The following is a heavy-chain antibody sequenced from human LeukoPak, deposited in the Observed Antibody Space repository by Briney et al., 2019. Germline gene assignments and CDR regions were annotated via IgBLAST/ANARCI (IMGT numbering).Heavy chain of an antibody. V-gene: IGHV3-7*03. Sequence: PGGSLRLSCAASGFTFSSYWMSWVRQAPGKGLEWVANIKQDGSEKYYVDSVKGRFTISRDNAKNSLYLQMNSLRAEDTAVYYCAREAGGSDSSSWYLYYFDYWGQGTLVTVSS. J-gene: IGHJ4*02. D-gene: IGHD6-13*01. CDR3: AREAGGSDSSSWYLYYFDY. CDR2: IKQDGSEK. CDR1: GFTFSSYW.